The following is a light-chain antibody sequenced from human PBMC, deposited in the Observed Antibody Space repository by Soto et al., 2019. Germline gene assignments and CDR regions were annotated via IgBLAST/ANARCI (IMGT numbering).Light chain of an antibody. Sequence: DIRMTQSPSSLSASVGDRVIITCRASQNILDDLAWYQQKPGKPPNLLISGASTLQSGVTSRFSGSGSGTDFTLTISNLQPEDVATYYCQKYNSVPPTFGGGTKLGI. CDR1: QNILDD. J-gene: IGKJ4*01. V-gene: IGKV1-27*01. CDR2: GAS. CDR3: QKYNSVPPT.